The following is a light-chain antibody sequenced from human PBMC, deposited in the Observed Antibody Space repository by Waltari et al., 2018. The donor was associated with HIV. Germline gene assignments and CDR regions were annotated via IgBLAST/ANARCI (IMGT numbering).Light chain of an antibody. CDR2: DVS. J-gene: IGLJ2*01. V-gene: IGLV2-11*01. Sequence: QSALTQPRSLSGSPGQSVTISCTGTSSDVGSYNYVSWYQHHPGKAPNLILYDVSERPSVVPYLFSCSKSVNTASLTISGLQAEDEADYYCCSYAGTYTFVVFGGGTKLTVL. CDR3: CSYAGTYTFVV. CDR1: SSDVGSYNY.